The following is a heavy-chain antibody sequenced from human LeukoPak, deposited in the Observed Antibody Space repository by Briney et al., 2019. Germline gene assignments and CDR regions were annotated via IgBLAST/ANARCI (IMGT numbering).Heavy chain of an antibody. Sequence: SQTLSLTCTVSGGSISSGGYYWSWIRQHPGKGLEWIGYIYYSGSTYYNPSLKSRVTISVDTSKNQFSLKLSSVTAADTSVYYCARSSSWYYNWCDPWGQGTLVTVSS. J-gene: IGHJ5*02. CDR3: ARSSSWYYNWCDP. V-gene: IGHV4-31*03. CDR1: GGSISSGGYY. D-gene: IGHD6-13*01. CDR2: IYYSGST.